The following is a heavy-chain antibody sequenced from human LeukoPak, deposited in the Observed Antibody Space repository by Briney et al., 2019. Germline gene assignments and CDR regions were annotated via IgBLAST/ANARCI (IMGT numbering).Heavy chain of an antibody. Sequence: GGSLRLSCAASGFTFSRSWMTWVRQAPGKGLEWVANIKQDGSEYYYVDSVKGRFTISRDNAKNSLHLQMNSLRAEDTAVYYCASQAPFYYYMDVWGKGTTVTVSS. J-gene: IGHJ6*03. CDR2: IKQDGSEY. V-gene: IGHV3-7*01. CDR1: GFTFSRSW. CDR3: ASQAPFYYYMDV.